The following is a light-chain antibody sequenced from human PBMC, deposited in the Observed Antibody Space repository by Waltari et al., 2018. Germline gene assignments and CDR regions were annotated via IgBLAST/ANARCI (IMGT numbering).Light chain of an antibody. CDR1: ENVDTI. CDR2: GAS. CDR3: HQYKNWPPWT. Sequence: EIVVTQSPATLSLSPGERATLSCRASENVDTIIAWYQQKPGQPPRLLISGASTRATDIPPRFSGSGSGTEFTLSISSLQSEDFAVYYCHQYKNWPPWTFGQGTKVEIK. V-gene: IGKV3-15*01. J-gene: IGKJ1*01.